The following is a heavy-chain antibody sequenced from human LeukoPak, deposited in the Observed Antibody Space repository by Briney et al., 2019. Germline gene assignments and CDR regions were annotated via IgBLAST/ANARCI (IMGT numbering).Heavy chain of an antibody. CDR2: IYYSGST. V-gene: IGHV4-39*07. Sequence: SETLSLTCTVSGGSISSSSYYWGWIRQPPGKGLEWIGSIYYSGSTYYNPSLKSRVTISVDTSKNQFSLKLSSVTAADTAVNYCARAKYYDFWSGYYAINWFDPWGQGTLVTVSS. CDR1: GGSISSSSYY. J-gene: IGHJ5*02. D-gene: IGHD3-3*01. CDR3: ARAKYYDFWSGYYAINWFDP.